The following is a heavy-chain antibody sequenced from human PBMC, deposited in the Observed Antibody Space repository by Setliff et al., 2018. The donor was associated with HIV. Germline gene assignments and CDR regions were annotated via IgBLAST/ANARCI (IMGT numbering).Heavy chain of an antibody. J-gene: IGHJ4*02. Sequence: ETLSLTCTVSGGSINTYWSWIRQPPGKGLEWIGYIYYNGNTNYNPSLKSRVTISVDTSKNQFSLKLSSVTAADTAVYYCARLLVAGMLFDYWGQGTLVTVSS. D-gene: IGHD2-15*01. CDR3: ARLLVAGMLFDY. V-gene: IGHV4-59*08. CDR2: IYYNGNT. CDR1: GGSINTY.